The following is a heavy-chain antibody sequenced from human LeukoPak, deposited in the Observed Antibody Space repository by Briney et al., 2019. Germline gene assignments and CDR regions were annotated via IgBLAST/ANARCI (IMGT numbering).Heavy chain of an antibody. V-gene: IGHV4-34*01. J-gene: IGHJ5*02. CDR3: ARDAEHCSGGDCPRWFDP. Sequence: PSETLSLTCAVYGGSFSGYYWSWIRQPPGKGLEWIGEINHSGSTNYNPSLKSRVTISVDTSKNQFSLKLSSVTAADTAVYHCARDAEHCSGGDCPRWFDPWGQGTLVTVSS. CDR1: GGSFSGYY. CDR2: INHSGST. D-gene: IGHD2-15*01.